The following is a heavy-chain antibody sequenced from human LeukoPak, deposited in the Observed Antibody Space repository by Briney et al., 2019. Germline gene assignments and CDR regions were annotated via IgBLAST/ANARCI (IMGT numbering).Heavy chain of an antibody. CDR2: ISSDGSNI. Sequence: GRSLRLSCAASGFTFSNYAMHWVRQAPGKGLEGVAVISSDGSNIYYADSVKGRFTISRDNSKNTLFLQMNSLRSEDTAVYYAEDYFASGSPPYYFEYWGQGTLVTVSS. J-gene: IGHJ4*02. V-gene: IGHV3-30*04. CDR3: EDYFASGSPPYYFEY. CDR1: GFTFSNYA. D-gene: IGHD3-10*01.